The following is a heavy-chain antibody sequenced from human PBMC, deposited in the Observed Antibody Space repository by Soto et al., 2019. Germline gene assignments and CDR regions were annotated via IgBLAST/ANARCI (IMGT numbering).Heavy chain of an antibody. Sequence: GGSLRLSCAASGFTFSSYAMSWVRQAPGKGLEWVSAISGSGGSTYYADSVKGRFTISRDNSKNTLYLQMNSLRAEDTAVYYCAKRPRIAAVYWLDPWGQGNLVTRLL. J-gene: IGHJ5*02. V-gene: IGHV3-23*01. D-gene: IGHD6-13*01. CDR2: ISGSGGST. CDR1: GFTFSSYA. CDR3: AKRPRIAAVYWLDP.